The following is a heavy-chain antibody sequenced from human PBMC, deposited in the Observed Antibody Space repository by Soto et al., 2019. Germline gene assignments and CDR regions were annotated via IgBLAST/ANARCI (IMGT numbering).Heavy chain of an antibody. CDR1: GFTFSSYW. CDR3: ARDRGYGTPFDY. J-gene: IGHJ4*02. CDR2: INNDGRSA. V-gene: IGHV3-74*03. Sequence: EVQLVESGGGLVQPGGSLRLSCAASGFTFSSYWIHWVRQAPGKGPVWVSRINNDGRSAKYADSVKGRFTIPRDNAKNTLYLQMNSLSAEDTAVYYRARDRGYGTPFDYWGPGTLVTVSS. D-gene: IGHD5-12*01.